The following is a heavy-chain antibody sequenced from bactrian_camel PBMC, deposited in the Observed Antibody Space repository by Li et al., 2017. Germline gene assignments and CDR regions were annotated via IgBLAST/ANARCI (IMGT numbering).Heavy chain of an antibody. Sequence: VQLVESGGGSVQAGGSLRLSCAASGNTLTSSCMAWFRQAPGKEREGVAAIDSDGIASYADSVKGRFTVSRDNANNTVNLMMNSLKPEDTAMYYCAAKTTYWDCFSGENRADYWGHGTQVTVS. V-gene: IGHV3S53*01. CDR2: IDSDGIA. CDR3: AAKTTYWDCFSGENRADY. CDR1: GNTLTSSC. J-gene: IGHJ4*01. D-gene: IGHD2*01.